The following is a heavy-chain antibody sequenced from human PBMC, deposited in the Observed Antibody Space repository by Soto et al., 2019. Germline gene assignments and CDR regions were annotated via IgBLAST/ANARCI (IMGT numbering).Heavy chain of an antibody. CDR2: IYHSGST. CDR3: AAGGGLPRYY. V-gene: IGHV4-30-2*01. CDR1: GGSISSGGYS. J-gene: IGHJ4*02. D-gene: IGHD5-12*01. Sequence: XLQLQESGSGRVKPSQTLSLTCAVSGGSISSGGYSWSWIRQPPGKGLEWIGYIYHSGSTYYNPSLKSRVTISVDRSKNQFSLKLSSVTAADTAVYYCAAGGGLPRYYWGQGTLVTVSS.